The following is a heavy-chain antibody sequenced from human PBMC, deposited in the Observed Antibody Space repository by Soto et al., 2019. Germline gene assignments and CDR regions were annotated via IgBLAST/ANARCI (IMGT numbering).Heavy chain of an antibody. CDR2: IYHSGST. D-gene: IGHD4-17*01. J-gene: IGHJ4*02. CDR3: GRISSHGDYAY. CDR1: GGSISSSNW. Sequence: SETLSLTCAVSGGSISSSNWWSWVRQPQGKGLEWIGEIYHSGSTNYNPSLKSRVTISVDKSKNQFSLKLSSVTAADTAVYYYGRISSHGDYAYWGQGTLVTVSS. V-gene: IGHV4-4*02.